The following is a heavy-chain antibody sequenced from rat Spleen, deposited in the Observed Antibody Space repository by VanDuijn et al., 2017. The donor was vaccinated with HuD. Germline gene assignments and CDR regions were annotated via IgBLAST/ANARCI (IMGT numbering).Heavy chain of an antibody. CDR2: ISTGGTST. CDR3: TRLYYSNWFAY. D-gene: IGHD1-1*01. CDR1: GFTFSDYY. V-gene: IGHV5-25*01. Sequence: EVQLVESGGGFVQPGGSMKLSCAPSGFTFSDYYMAWVRQAPTKGLEWVAYISTGGTSTYYRDSVKGRFTISRDDAKSFLYLQMDSLRSEDTATYYCTRLYYSNWFAYWGQGTLVTVSS. J-gene: IGHJ3*01.